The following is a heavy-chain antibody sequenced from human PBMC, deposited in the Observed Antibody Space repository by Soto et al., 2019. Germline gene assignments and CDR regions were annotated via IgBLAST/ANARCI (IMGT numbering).Heavy chain of an antibody. CDR3: ARSAKDYCDNY. CDR1: GITISVNY. V-gene: IGHV3-66*01. J-gene: IGHJ4*02. D-gene: IGHD4-17*01. Sequence: EVQLVESGGGLVQPGGSLRLSCAASGITISVNYMSWVRQAPGKGLEWVSVIYSGGGTQYADSVRGRVTISRDNSKNTLYLQMNSLRAEDTAVYYCARSAKDYCDNYWGQGTLVTVST. CDR2: IYSGGGT.